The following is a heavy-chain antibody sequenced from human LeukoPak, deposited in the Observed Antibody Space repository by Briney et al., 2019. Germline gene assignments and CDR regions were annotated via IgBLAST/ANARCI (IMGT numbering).Heavy chain of an antibody. Sequence: QTGGSLRLSCAASGFTVSSNYMSWVRQAPGKGLEWVSAISGSGGSTYYADSVKGRFTISRDNSKNTLYLQMNSLRAGDTAVYYCAKDRWGRAFDIWGQGTMVTVSS. D-gene: IGHD7-27*01. J-gene: IGHJ3*02. CDR2: ISGSGGST. CDR3: AKDRWGRAFDI. CDR1: GFTVSSNY. V-gene: IGHV3-23*01.